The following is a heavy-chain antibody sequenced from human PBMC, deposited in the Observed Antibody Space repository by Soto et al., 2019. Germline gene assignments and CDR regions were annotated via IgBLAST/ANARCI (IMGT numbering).Heavy chain of an antibody. CDR3: AKGVAATYYYDSSGYSIPGY. CDR1: GFTVSSNY. V-gene: IGHV3-23*01. D-gene: IGHD3-22*01. CDR2: ISGSGGST. Sequence: GGSLRLSCAASGFTVSSNYMSWVRQAPGKGLEWVSAISGSGGSTYYADSVKGRFTISRDNSKNTLYLQMNSLRAEDTAVYYCAKGVAATYYYDSSGYSIPGYWGQGTLVTVSS. J-gene: IGHJ4*02.